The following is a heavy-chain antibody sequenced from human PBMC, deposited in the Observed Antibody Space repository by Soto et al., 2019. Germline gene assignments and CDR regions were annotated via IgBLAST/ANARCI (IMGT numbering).Heavy chain of an antibody. Sequence: GGSLRLSCAASGFTFSNYVLPWVRQAPCKGLEWLAVISYDGSNKYYADSVKGRFTISRDKSKNTLYLQMNSLRAEDTAVYYCAGVWQPSNRLYYLMDVWGQGPTVIVSS. CDR1: GFTFSNYV. CDR2: ISYDGSNK. J-gene: IGHJ6*02. CDR3: AGVWQPSNRLYYLMDV. V-gene: IGHV3-30*03. D-gene: IGHD2-8*01.